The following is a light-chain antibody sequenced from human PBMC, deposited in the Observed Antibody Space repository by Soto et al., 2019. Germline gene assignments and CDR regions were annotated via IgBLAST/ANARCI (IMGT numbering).Light chain of an antibody. V-gene: IGLV2-23*02. Sequence: QSVLAQPASVSGAPGQSITISCTGTSSDVGGYNYVSWYQQHPGKAPKLMIYEVSNRPSGVSNRFSASKSGNTASLTISGLRAEDEADYYCCSFAGSSTYVFGPGTKVTV. CDR1: SSDVGGYNY. J-gene: IGLJ1*01. CDR2: EVS. CDR3: CSFAGSSTYV.